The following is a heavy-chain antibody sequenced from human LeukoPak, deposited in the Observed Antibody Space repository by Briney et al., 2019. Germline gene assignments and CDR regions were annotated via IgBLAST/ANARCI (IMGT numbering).Heavy chain of an antibody. CDR3: ARGDSSSWSYNWFDP. J-gene: IGHJ5*02. CDR1: GGSISSGGYY. CDR2: IYYSGST. D-gene: IGHD6-13*01. V-gene: IGHV4-31*03. Sequence: SQTLSLTCTVSGGSISSGGYYWSWIRQHPGKGLEGIGYIYYSGSTYYNPSLKSRVTISVDTSKNQFTLKLSSVTAADTAVYYCARGDSSSWSYNWFDPWGQGTLVTVSS.